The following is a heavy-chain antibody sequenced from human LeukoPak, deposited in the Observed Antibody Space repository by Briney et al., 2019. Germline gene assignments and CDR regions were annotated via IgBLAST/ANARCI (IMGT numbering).Heavy chain of an antibody. V-gene: IGHV1-2*06. CDR1: GYTFTGYY. J-gene: IGHJ6*02. CDR2: VNPNSGGT. D-gene: IGHD3-10*01. CDR3: GRGDYASGRPGDV. Sequence: ASVKVSCKASGYTFTGYYMHWVRQAPGQGLEWVGRVNPNSGGTDFAQNFQGRVTMTRDTSISTVYMELSRLRSDDTAVYYCGRGDYASGRPGDVWGQGTTVTVSS.